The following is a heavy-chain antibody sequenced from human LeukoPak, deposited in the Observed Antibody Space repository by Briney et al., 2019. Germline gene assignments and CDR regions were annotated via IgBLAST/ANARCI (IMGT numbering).Heavy chain of an antibody. D-gene: IGHD6-13*01. CDR1: GYTFTSYG. V-gene: IGHV1-18*04. CDR3: ARGPASVPTAAALDY. CDR2: ISAYNGNT. J-gene: IGHJ4*02. Sequence: ASVKVSCKASGYTFTSYGISWVRQAPGQGLEWMGWISAYNGNTNYAQKLQGRVTMTTDTSTSTAYMELRSLRSDDTAVYYCARGPASVPTAAALDYWGRGTLVTVSS.